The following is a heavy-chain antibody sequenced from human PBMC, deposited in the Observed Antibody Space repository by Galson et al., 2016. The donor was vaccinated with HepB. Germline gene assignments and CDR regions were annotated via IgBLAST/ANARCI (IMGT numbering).Heavy chain of an antibody. CDR3: ARAYYSSAWPYALDV. J-gene: IGHJ3*01. CDR2: IGSAGDI. Sequence: SLRLSCAASGFSFSWYDMHWVRQGTGKGLEWVSSIGSAGDIYHSDSVKGRFTISRDNSNNSLYLQMDSLGAGDTAVYFCARAYYSSAWPYALDVWGQGTTVTVSS. CDR1: GFSFSWYD. D-gene: IGHD6-19*01. V-gene: IGHV3-13*04.